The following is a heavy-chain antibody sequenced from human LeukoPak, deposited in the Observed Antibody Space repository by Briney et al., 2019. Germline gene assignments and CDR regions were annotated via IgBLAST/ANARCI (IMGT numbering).Heavy chain of an antibody. CDR2: ISWNSGSI. V-gene: IGHV3-9*01. D-gene: IGHD2-21*02. J-gene: IGHJ3*02. Sequence: GRSLRLSCAASGFTFDDYAMHWVRQAPGKGLGWVSGISWNSGSIGYADSVKGRFTISRDNAKNSLYLQMNSLRAEDTALYYCAKDISAHIVVVTATRPGAFDIWGQGTMVTVSP. CDR1: GFTFDDYA. CDR3: AKDISAHIVVVTATRPGAFDI.